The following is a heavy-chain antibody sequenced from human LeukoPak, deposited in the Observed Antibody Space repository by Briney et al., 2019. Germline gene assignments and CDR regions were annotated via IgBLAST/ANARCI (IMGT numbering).Heavy chain of an antibody. J-gene: IGHJ4*02. V-gene: IGHV3-7*01. CDR3: ARVGYCSSTSCSEFDY. CDR1: GFTFSSYW. D-gene: IGHD2-2*01. CDR2: IKQDGSGK. Sequence: GGSLRLSCAASGFTFSSYWMSWVRQAPGKGLEWVANIKQDGSGKYYVDSVKGRFTISRDNAKNSLYLQMNSLRAEDTAVYYCARVGYCSSTSCSEFDYWGQGTLVTVSS.